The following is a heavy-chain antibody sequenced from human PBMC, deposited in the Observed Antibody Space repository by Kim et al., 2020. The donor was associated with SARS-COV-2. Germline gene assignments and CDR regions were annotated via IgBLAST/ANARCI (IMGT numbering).Heavy chain of an antibody. CDR1: GFTFSDYG. Sequence: GGSLRLSCAASGFTFSDYGMTWVRQAPGKGLEWVSSISGSGSDTFYAASVRGRFTISRDNSRNTVYLQLNSLRDEDTAMFYCAKALSSWHGKLGYRGQG. CDR3: AKALSSWHGKLGY. D-gene: IGHD3-16*01. CDR2: ISGSGSDT. V-gene: IGHV3-23*01. J-gene: IGHJ4*02.